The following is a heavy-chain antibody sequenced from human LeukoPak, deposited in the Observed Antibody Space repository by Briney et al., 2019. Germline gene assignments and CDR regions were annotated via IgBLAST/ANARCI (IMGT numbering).Heavy chain of an antibody. D-gene: IGHD1-26*01. V-gene: IGHV5-51*01. CDR2: IYPGDSDT. CDR3: ARWRIVGAPMSYYMDV. CDR1: GYSFTDYW. Sequence: GESLKISCKGSGYSFTDYWIGWVRQMPGKGLEWMGIIYPGDSDTRYSPSFQGQVTISADKSISTAYLQWSSLKASDTAMYYCARWRIVGAPMSYYMDVWGKGTTVTVSS. J-gene: IGHJ6*03.